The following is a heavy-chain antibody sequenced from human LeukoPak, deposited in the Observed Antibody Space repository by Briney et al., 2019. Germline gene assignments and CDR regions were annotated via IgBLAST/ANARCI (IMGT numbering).Heavy chain of an antibody. J-gene: IGHJ6*03. CDR3: ARVHITMVRGVSRFYYYYYMDV. V-gene: IGHV7-4-1*02. CDR2: INTNTGNP. Sequence: ASVKVSCKASGYTFTSYAMNWVRQAPGQGLEWMGWINTNTGNPTYAQGFTGRFVFSLDTSVSTAYLQISSLKAEDTAVYYCARVHITMVRGVSRFYYYYYMDVWGKGTTVTVSS. CDR1: GYTFTSYA. D-gene: IGHD3-10*01.